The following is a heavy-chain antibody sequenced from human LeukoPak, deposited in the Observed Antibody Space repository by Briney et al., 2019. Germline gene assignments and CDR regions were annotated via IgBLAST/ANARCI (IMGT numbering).Heavy chain of an antibody. CDR3: ATRRVGATHFDY. Sequence: SETLSLTCTVSGGSISSYYWSWIRQPPGKGLGWIGYIYYSGSTNYNPSLKSRVTISVDTSKNQFSLKLSSVTAADTAVYYCATRRVGATHFDYWGQGTLVTVSS. J-gene: IGHJ4*02. V-gene: IGHV4-59*08. CDR1: GGSISSYY. D-gene: IGHD1-26*01. CDR2: IYYSGST.